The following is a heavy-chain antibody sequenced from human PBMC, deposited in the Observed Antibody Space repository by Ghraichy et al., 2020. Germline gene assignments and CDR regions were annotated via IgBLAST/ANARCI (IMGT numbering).Heavy chain of an antibody. D-gene: IGHD6-19*01. CDR3: AKCRAVAAINPYWFFDL. Sequence: GGSLRLSCAASGFTFSGYAMSWVRQAPGKGLEWVSAISGSGGSTYYADSVKGRFTISRDNSKNTVSLQMNSLRAEDTAVYYCAKCRAVAAINPYWFFDLWGRGTLVTVSS. J-gene: IGHJ2*01. CDR2: ISGSGGST. V-gene: IGHV3-23*01. CDR1: GFTFSGYA.